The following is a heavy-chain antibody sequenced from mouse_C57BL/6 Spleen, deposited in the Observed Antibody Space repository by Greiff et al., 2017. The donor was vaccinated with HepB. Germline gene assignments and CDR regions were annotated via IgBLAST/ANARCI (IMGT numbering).Heavy chain of an antibody. CDR2: IDPENGDT. D-gene: IGHD1-1*01. V-gene: IGHV14-4*01. J-gene: IGHJ3*01. Sequence: EVQRVESGAELVRPGASVKLSCTASGFNIKDDYMHWVKQRPEQGLEWIGWIDPENGDTEYASKFQGKATITADTSSNTAYLQLSSLTSEDTAVYDCTTRYYYGSSPFAYWGQGTLVTVSA. CDR1: GFNIKDDY. CDR3: TTRYYYGSSPFAY.